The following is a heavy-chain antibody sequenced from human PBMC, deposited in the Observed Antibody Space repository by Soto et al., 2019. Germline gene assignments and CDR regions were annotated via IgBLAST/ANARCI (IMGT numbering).Heavy chain of an antibody. D-gene: IGHD3-10*01. Sequence: SETLSLTCTVSGGSISSYYWSWIRQPPGKGLEWIGYIYYSGSTNYNPSLKSRVTISVDTSKNQFSLKLSSVTAADTAVYYCARESRSYLGQADWFDPWGQGTLVTASS. V-gene: IGHV4-59*01. CDR3: ARESRSYLGQADWFDP. CDR1: GGSISSYY. J-gene: IGHJ5*02. CDR2: IYYSGST.